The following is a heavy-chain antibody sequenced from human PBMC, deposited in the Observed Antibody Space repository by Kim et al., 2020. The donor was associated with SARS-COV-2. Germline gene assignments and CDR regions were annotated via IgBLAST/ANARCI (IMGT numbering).Heavy chain of an antibody. CDR2: IYYSGST. CDR3: ARSYGSGSWDFDY. J-gene: IGHJ4*02. Sequence: SETLSLTCTVSGGSVTSGGYYWSWIRQHPGKGLEWIGYIYYSGSTYYNPSLKSRVAISVDTSKNQFSLKLSSVTAADTAVYYCARSYGSGSWDFDYWGQGTLGTVSS. V-gene: IGHV4-31*03. D-gene: IGHD3-10*01. CDR1: GGSVTSGGYY.